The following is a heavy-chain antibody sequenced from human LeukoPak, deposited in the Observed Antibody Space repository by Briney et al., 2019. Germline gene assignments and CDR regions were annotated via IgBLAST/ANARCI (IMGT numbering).Heavy chain of an antibody. Sequence: SETLSLTCAVYGGSFSGYYWSWIRQPPGKGLEWIGEINHSGSTNYNPSLKSRVTISVDTSKNQFSLKLSSVTAADTAMYYCARGFKDTAMVRADYWGQGTLVTVSS. CDR3: ARGFKDTAMVRADY. J-gene: IGHJ4*02. D-gene: IGHD5-18*01. CDR1: GGSFSGYY. CDR2: INHSGST. V-gene: IGHV4-34*01.